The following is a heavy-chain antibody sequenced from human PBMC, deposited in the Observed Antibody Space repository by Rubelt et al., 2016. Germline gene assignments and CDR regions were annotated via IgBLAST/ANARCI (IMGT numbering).Heavy chain of an antibody. CDR1: GFTFSSYG. J-gene: IGHJ4*02. CDR3: ARDTGSYGHKYFDY. Sequence: AASGFTFSSYGMHWVRQAPGKGLEWVAVISYDGSNKYYADSVKGRFTISRDNSKNTLYLQMNSLRAEDTAVYYCARDTGSYGHKYFDYWGQGTLVTVSS. V-gene: IGHV3-30*19. D-gene: IGHD5-18*01. CDR2: ISYDGSNK.